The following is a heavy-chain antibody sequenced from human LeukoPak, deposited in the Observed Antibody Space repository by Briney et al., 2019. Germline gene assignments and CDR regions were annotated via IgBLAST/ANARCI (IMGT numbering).Heavy chain of an antibody. CDR2: INPNSGGT. J-gene: IGHJ4*02. CDR3: ARAESGSLPPFDY. Sequence: GASVKVSCKASGYTFTGYYMHWVRQAPGQGLEWMGWINPNSGGTNYAQKFQGWVTMTRDTSISTAYMELSRLRSDDTAVYYCARAESGSLPPFDYWGQGTLVTVSS. V-gene: IGHV1-2*04. D-gene: IGHD1-26*01. CDR1: GYTFTGYY.